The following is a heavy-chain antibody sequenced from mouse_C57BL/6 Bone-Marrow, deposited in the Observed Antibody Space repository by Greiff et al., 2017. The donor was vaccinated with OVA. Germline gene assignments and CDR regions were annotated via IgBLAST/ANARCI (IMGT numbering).Heavy chain of an antibody. CDR2: IWRGGST. Sequence: VQLVESGPGLVQPSQSLSITCTVSGFSFTSYGVHWVRQSPGKGLEWLGVIWRGGSTDYNAAFMSRLSITKDDSKSQVLCKMNSLQADDTAIYYGDKCEDYDGGAFDDWGKGTTLTVSS. CDR3: DKCEDYDGGAFDD. CDR1: GFSFTSYG. D-gene: IGHD2-4*01. J-gene: IGHJ2*01. V-gene: IGHV2-5*01.